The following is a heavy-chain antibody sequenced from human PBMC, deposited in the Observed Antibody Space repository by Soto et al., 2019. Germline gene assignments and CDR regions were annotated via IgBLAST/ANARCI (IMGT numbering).Heavy chain of an antibody. J-gene: IGHJ4*02. CDR1: GFTFSSYG. CDR3: PIRFDY. Sequence: QVQLVESGGGVVQPGRSLRLSCAASGFTFSSYGMHWVRQAPGKGLEWVAVISYDGSDKYYADSVKGRFTISRDNSKNTLYLQMNSLRPEDTAVYYCPIRFDYWGQGTLVAVSS. V-gene: IGHV3-30*03. CDR2: ISYDGSDK.